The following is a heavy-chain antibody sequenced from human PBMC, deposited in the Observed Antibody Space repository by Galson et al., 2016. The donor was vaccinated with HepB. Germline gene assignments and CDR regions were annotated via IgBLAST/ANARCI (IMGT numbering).Heavy chain of an antibody. CDR3: ARRYDTPGYYYIDS. D-gene: IGHD3-22*01. J-gene: IGHJ4*02. CDR1: GFTFSNYG. CDR2: ISRSGDST. V-gene: IGHV3-23*01. Sequence: SLRLSCAASGFTFSNYGMTWVRQAPGKGLEVVSSISRSGDSTDYADSVKGRFTISRDNSKNTLSLKMNILRAEDTAVYYCARRYDTPGYYYIDSWGQGTLVTVSS.